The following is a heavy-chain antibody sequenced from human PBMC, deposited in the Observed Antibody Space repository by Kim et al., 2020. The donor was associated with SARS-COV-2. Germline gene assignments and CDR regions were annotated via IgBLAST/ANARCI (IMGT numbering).Heavy chain of an antibody. CDR2: IYYSGST. J-gene: IGHJ4*02. CDR3: ARVGFMDDWGPYYFDY. V-gene: IGHV4-31*03. CDR1: GGSISSGGYY. D-gene: IGHD7-27*01. Sequence: SETLSLTCTVSGGSISSGGYYWSWIRQHPGKGLEWIGYIYYSGSTYYNPSLKSRVTISVDTSKNQFSLKLSSVTAADTAVYYCARVGFMDDWGPYYFDYWGQGTLVTVSS.